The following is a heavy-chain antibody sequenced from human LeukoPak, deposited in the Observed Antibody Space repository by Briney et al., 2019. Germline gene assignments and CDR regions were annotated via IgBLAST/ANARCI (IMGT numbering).Heavy chain of an antibody. J-gene: IGHJ4*02. Sequence: SETLPLSCALAGASVSNSYCNWLQHFPRKGQECISCLSYTGKTDYNPSLSSRVTISLGTSNNLVSLKLTSVTAADTAVYYCSEGYFEPFAHWGPGTLVTVSS. CDR1: GASVSNSY. CDR2: LSYTGKT. V-gene: IGHV4-59*02. D-gene: IGHD2/OR15-2a*01. CDR3: SEGYFEPFAH.